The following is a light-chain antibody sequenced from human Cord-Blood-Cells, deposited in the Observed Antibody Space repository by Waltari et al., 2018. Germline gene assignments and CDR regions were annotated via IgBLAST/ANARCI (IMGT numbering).Light chain of an antibody. CDR1: SSNIGAGYD. CDR3: QSYDSSLSGWV. V-gene: IGLV1-40*01. J-gene: IGLJ3*02. CDR2: GNG. Sequence: QSVLTQPPSVSGAPGQRVTISCTGSSSNIGAGYDVHWYQQLPGTAPKLLIQGNGSRPAGVPDRFYGSKAGTSASLAITGLQAEDEADYYCQSYDSSLSGWVFGGGTKLTVL.